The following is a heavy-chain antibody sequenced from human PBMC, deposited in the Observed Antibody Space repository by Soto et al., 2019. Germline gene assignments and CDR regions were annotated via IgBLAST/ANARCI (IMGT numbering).Heavy chain of an antibody. CDR1: GFTFSSYA. CDR2: ISGSGGTT. V-gene: IGHV3-23*01. CDR3: AKWTLRSSPTDFDY. Sequence: PGGSLRLSCAASGFTFSSYAMSWVRQAPGKGLEWVSAISGSGGTTYYADSVEGRFTISRDNSKNTLYLQMNSLRAEDTAVYYCAKWTLRSSPTDFDYWGQGTLVTVSS. J-gene: IGHJ4*02. D-gene: IGHD6-13*01.